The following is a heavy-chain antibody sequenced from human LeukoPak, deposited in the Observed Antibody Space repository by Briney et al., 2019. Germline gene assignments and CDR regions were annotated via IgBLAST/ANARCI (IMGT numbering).Heavy chain of an antibody. J-gene: IGHJ4*02. Sequence: PSETLSLTCTVSGGSIGSGSYYWSWIRQPAGKGLEWIGRIYTSGSTNYNPSLKSRVTISVDTSKNQFSLKLSSVTAADTAVYYCARLSNYDFWSGQRTNTDYWGQGTLVTVSS. CDR3: ARLSNYDFWSGQRTNTDY. CDR1: GGSIGSGSYY. V-gene: IGHV4-61*02. D-gene: IGHD3-3*01. CDR2: IYTSGST.